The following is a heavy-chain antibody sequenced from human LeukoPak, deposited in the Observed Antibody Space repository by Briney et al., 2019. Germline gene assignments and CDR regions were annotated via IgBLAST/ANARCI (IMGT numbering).Heavy chain of an antibody. Sequence: WASVKVSCKASGYTFTGYYTHWVRQAPGQGPEWMGWINPNSGGTNYAQKFQGRVTMTRDTSLSTVYMELSKLRSDDTAVYYCATQATSGWHFSWGQGTLVTVSS. D-gene: IGHD6-19*01. CDR2: INPNSGGT. CDR1: GYTFTGYY. CDR3: ATQATSGWHFS. J-gene: IGHJ5*02. V-gene: IGHV1-2*02.